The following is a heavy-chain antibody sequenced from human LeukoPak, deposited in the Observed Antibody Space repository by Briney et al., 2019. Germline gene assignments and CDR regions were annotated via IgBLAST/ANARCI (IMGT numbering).Heavy chain of an antibody. D-gene: IGHD3-10*01. CDR1: GGSISSYY. J-gene: IGHJ6*03. CDR2: IYTSGST. Sequence: SETLSLTCTVSGGSISSYYWSWIRQPAGKGLEWIGRIYTSGSTNYNPSLKSRVTMSVDTSKNQFSLKLSFVTAADTAVYYCARVRGSLHYYYYMDVWGKGTTVTVSS. CDR3: ARVRGSLHYYYYMDV. V-gene: IGHV4-4*07.